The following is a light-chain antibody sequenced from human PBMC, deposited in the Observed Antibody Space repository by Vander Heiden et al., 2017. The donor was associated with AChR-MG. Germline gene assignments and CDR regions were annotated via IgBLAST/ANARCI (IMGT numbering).Light chain of an antibody. V-gene: IGKV1-33*01. CDR3: QHHDHLDMWT. J-gene: IGKJ1*01. CDR2: LAS. CDR1: QGISTS. Sequence: DIQMTQSPSSLSASVGDKVIITCQASQGISTSLNWYQQKPGKAPRLLIYLASTLETGVPSRFHGHGSGTHFTLTISSLQPEDIATYYCQHHDHLDMWTFGQGTKVEIK.